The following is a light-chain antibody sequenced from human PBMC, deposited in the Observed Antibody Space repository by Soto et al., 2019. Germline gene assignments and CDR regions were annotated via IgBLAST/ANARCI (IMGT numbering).Light chain of an antibody. J-gene: IGKJ1*01. CDR2: KVS. V-gene: IGKV2-30*02. CDR3: MQGTHWPWT. CDR1: QSLVHSDGIAY. Sequence: DVVMTQSPLYLPVTLGQPASISCRSNQSLVHSDGIAYFSWFQQRPGRSPRRLIYKVSNRDSGVPDRFSGSGSGTDFTLKISRVEAEDVGVYYCMQGTHWPWTFGQGTKVDI.